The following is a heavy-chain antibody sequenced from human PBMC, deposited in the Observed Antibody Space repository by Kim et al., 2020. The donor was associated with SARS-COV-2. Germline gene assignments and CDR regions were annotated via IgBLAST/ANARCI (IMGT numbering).Heavy chain of an antibody. CDR3: ARGCRSTSCLSVYY. J-gene: IGHJ4*02. V-gene: IGHV4-34*01. D-gene: IGHD2-2*01. Sequence: NPSLKSRVTISVDTSKNQFSLKLSAVTAADTAVYYCARGCRSTSCLSVYYWGQGTLVTVSS.